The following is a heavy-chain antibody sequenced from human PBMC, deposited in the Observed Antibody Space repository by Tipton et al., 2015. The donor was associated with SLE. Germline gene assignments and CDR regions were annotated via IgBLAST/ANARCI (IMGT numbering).Heavy chain of an antibody. Sequence: SLRLSCAASGFTFNNYAMHWVRQAAGKGLEWVALISYDGSNTYYADSVKGRFTISRDNSKNTLYLQMNSLRAEDTAVYYCAREWELEGDAFDIWGQGTMVTVSS. CDR2: ISYDGSNT. V-gene: IGHV3-30-3*01. J-gene: IGHJ3*02. CDR3: AREWELEGDAFDI. D-gene: IGHD1-26*01. CDR1: GFTFNNYA.